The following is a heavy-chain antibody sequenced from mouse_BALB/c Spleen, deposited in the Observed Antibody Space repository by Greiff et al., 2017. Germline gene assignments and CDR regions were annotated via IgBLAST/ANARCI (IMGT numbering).Heavy chain of an antibody. V-gene: IGHV5-6-4*01. CDR3: TRDYYGSSDYFDY. Sequence: EVKVVESGGGLVKPGGSLKLSCAASGFTFSSYTMSWVRQTPEKRLEWVATISSGGSYTYYPDSVKGRFTISRDNAKNTLYLQMSSLKSEDTAMYYCTRDYYGSSDYFDYWGQGTTLTVSS. J-gene: IGHJ2*01. CDR2: ISSGGSYT. CDR1: GFTFSSYT. D-gene: IGHD1-1*01.